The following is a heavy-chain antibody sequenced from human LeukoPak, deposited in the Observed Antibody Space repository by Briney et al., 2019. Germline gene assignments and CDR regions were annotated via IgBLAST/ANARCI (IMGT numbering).Heavy chain of an antibody. D-gene: IGHD3-16*01. CDR3: AKEGSRRRFDFDS. CDR2: AGTATDT. V-gene: IGHV3-23*01. Sequence: GGSLRLSCAASGFTFSNFAMSWLRQDPGRGLEWVSAAGTATDTSYADSVKGRFTISRDNSKNTLYLQMNSLGAEDTAVYYCAKEGSRRRFDFDSWGRGTLVTVSS. CDR1: GFTFSNFA. J-gene: IGHJ4*02.